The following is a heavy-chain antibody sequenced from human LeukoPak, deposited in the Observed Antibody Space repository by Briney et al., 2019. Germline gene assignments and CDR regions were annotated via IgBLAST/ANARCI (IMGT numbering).Heavy chain of an antibody. CDR3: ARHPSEYDVLTGHRIRYSFDY. Sequence: PSETLSLTCTVSGGSISLYYWNWVRQPPGKGLEWIGSVYYSGSTRYNPSLESRVTISLDTSKNQFSLRLSSVSAAVTAVCYCARHPSEYDVLTGHRIRYSFDYWGQGSLVTVSS. CDR1: GGSISLYY. V-gene: IGHV4-59*08. D-gene: IGHD3-9*01. J-gene: IGHJ4*02. CDR2: VYYSGST.